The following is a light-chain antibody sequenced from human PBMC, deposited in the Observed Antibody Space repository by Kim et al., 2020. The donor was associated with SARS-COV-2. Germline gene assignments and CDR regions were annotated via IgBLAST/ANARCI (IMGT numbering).Light chain of an antibody. Sequence: GQAITSSCTGTRRDVGGYNYVSWYQQHPGKAPKLMIYDVSNRPSGVSNRFSGSKSGNTASLTISGLQSEDEADYYCSSYTSSSTLVFGTGTKVTVL. CDR3: SSYTSSSTLV. CDR2: DVS. CDR1: RRDVGGYNY. J-gene: IGLJ1*01. V-gene: IGLV2-14*03.